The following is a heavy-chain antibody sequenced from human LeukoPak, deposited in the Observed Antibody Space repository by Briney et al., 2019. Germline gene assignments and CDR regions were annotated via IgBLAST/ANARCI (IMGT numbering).Heavy chain of an antibody. V-gene: IGHV1-46*01. J-gene: IGHJ5*02. CDR3: ARDHSSSQFWSGYDFAS. D-gene: IGHD3-3*01. CDR1: GYTFTSYY. CDR2: INPSGGST. Sequence: ASVKVSCKASGYTFTSYYMHWVRQAPGQGLEWMGIINPSGGSTSYAQKFQGRVTMTRDTSTSTVYMELSSLRSEDTAVYHCARDHSSSQFWSGYDFASWGQGTLVTVSS.